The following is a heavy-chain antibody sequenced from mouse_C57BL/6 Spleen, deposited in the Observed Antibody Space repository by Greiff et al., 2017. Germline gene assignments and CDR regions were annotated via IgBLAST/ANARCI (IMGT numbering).Heavy chain of an antibody. J-gene: IGHJ3*01. CDR2: IRNKANGYTT. D-gene: IGHD2-2*01. CDR3: ASSTMVTTPFAY. Sequence: EVQVVESGGGLVQPGGSLSLSCAASGFTFTDYYMSWVRQPPGKALEWLGFIRNKANGYTTEYSASVKGRFTISRDNSQSILYLQMNALRAEDSATYYCASSTMVTTPFAYWGQGTLVTVSA. V-gene: IGHV7-3*01. CDR1: GFTFTDYY.